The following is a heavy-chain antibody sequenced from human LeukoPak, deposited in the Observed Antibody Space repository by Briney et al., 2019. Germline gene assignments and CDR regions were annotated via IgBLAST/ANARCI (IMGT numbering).Heavy chain of an antibody. Sequence: GGSLRLSCEASGFTFSNYWMSWVRQAPGKGLEWVANIKHDGSEDHYVDSVRGRFTISRDNAKNSLFLQMNSLRAEDTAVYYCGRGGMGEYTGYDDFWGQGTLVTVSS. CDR3: GRGGMGEYTGYDDF. V-gene: IGHV3-7*01. D-gene: IGHD5-12*01. CDR1: GFTFSNYW. J-gene: IGHJ4*02. CDR2: IKHDGSED.